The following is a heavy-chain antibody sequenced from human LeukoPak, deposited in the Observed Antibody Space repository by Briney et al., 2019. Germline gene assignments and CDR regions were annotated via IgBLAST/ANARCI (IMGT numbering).Heavy chain of an antibody. CDR2: IYYTGST. CDR3: ARAYYGGPLNYYFDY. D-gene: IGHD3-10*01. Sequence: SETLSLTCTVSGGSISSYYWTWIRQPPGKGLEWIGYIYYTGSTNYNPSLNSRVTISVDTSKNQFSLKLTSVTAADTAVYYCARAYYGGPLNYYFDYWGQGALVTVSS. CDR1: GGSISSYY. J-gene: IGHJ4*02. V-gene: IGHV4-59*01.